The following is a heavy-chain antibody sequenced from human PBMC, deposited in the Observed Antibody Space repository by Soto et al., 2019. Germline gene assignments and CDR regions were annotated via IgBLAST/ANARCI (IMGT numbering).Heavy chain of an antibody. Sequence: QVQLQESGPGLVKPSQTLSLTCSGSGDSVTSGDYYWTWVRQSPGKCLEWIGYISYSGNTAYNPALTSRLTISLDTAHNHFSLKLHAATAADTAVYYCASRDYLNRSGYYYVQHWGQGIPVTVSS. CDR3: ASRDYLNRSGYYYVQH. CDR1: GDSVTSGDYY. D-gene: IGHD3-22*01. V-gene: IGHV4-30-4*01. CDR2: ISYSGNT. J-gene: IGHJ1*01.